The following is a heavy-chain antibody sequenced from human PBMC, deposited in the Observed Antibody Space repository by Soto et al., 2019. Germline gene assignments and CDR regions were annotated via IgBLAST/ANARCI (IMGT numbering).Heavy chain of an antibody. CDR2: IYPNGNT. CDR3: ATGGGCFVT. Sequence: QLQLQESGSVLVKPSQTLSRTCGVSGGSLSSGGYSWNCIRQTPGKGLEWIGYIYPNGNTYYNSSLVSRVTISVDMSKNQFSLTMPSVTAADPAVYFCATGGGCFVTSVQGTLVIVST. J-gene: IGHJ5*02. CDR1: GGSLSSGGYS. V-gene: IGHV4-30-2*01. D-gene: IGHD2-8*01.